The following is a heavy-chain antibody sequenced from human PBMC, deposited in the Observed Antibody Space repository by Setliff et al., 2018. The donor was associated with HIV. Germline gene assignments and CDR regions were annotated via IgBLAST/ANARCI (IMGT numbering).Heavy chain of an antibody. V-gene: IGHV3-30*03. CDR3: VRGGYYYDNTVLYGH. D-gene: IGHD3-22*01. J-gene: IGHJ4*02. CDR1: GFTFRNYG. CDR2: TSYDGTYR. Sequence: GGSLRLSCTASGFTFRNYGMNWVRQAPGKGLKWVAITSYDGTYRHYADSVRGRFTISRDNSRNTVYLDMNSLTAEDTAVYYCVRGGYYYDNTVLYGHWGQGTLVTVSS.